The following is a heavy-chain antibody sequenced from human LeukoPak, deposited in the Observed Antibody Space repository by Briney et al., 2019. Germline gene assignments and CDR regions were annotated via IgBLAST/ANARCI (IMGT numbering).Heavy chain of an antibody. CDR2: IYYSGST. CDR1: GGSISSYY. D-gene: IGHD3-10*01. Sequence: PSETLSLTCTVSGGSISSYYWSWIRQPPGKGLEWIGYIYYSGSTNYNPSLKSRVTISVDTSKNQFSLKLSSVTAADTAVYYCARTYYYGSGSYYYYYYYMDVWGKGTTVTVS. CDR3: ARTYYYGSGSYYYYYYYMDV. V-gene: IGHV4-59*01. J-gene: IGHJ6*03.